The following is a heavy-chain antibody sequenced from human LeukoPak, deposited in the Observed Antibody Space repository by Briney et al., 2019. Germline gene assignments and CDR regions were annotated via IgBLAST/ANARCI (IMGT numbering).Heavy chain of an antibody. CDR1: GFSLSTSGVG. V-gene: IGHV2-5*01. CDR3: AHRWDTAMGSSSYNWFDP. CDR2: IYWNDDK. Sequence: SGPTLVKPTQTLTLTCTFSGFSLSTSGVGVGWIRQPPGKALEWLALIYWNDDKRYSPSLKSRLTITKDTSKNQVVLTMTNVDPVDTATYYCAHRWDTAMGSSSYNWFDPWGQGTLVTVSS. D-gene: IGHD5-18*01. J-gene: IGHJ5*02.